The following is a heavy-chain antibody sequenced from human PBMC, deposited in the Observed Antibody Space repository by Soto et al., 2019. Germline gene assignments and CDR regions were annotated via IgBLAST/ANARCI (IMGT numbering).Heavy chain of an antibody. CDR3: ARDYGEGGIAAAGAFDY. CDR1: GFTFSDYY. Sequence: GSLRLSCAASGFTFSDYYMSWIRQAPGKGLEWVSYISSSSSYTNYADSVKGRFTISRDNAKNSLYLQMNSLRAEDTAVYYCARDYGEGGIAAAGAFDYWGQGTLVTVSS. J-gene: IGHJ4*02. V-gene: IGHV3-11*06. D-gene: IGHD6-13*01. CDR2: ISSSSSYT.